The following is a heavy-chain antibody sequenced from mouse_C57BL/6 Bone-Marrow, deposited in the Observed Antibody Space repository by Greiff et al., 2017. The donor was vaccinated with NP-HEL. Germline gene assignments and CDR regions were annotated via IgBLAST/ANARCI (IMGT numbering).Heavy chain of an antibody. V-gene: IGHV1-15*01. CDR1: GYTFTDYE. J-gene: IGHJ3*01. CDR3: TRELGDGSPFAY. CDR2: IDPETGGT. D-gene: IGHD1-1*01. Sequence: QVQLMESGAELVRPGASVTLSCKASGYTFTDYEMHWVKQTPVHGLEWIGAIDPETGGTAYNQKFKGKAILTADKSSSKAYLELRILTSETSAVYYCTRELGDGSPFAYWGQGTLVTVSA.